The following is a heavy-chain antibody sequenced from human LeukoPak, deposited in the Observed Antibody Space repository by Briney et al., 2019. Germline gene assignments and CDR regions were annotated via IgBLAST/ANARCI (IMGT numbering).Heavy chain of an antibody. CDR1: GFTVSSNY. J-gene: IGHJ5*02. V-gene: IGHV3-53*01. D-gene: IGHD3-10*01. Sequence: PGGSLRLSCAASGFTVSSNYMSWVRQAPGKGLEWVSVIYSGGSTYYADSVKGRFTISRDNSKNTLYLQMNSLRAEDTAVYYCARDPYGDLGFDRWGQGTLVTVSS. CDR2: IYSGGST. CDR3: ARDPYGDLGFDR.